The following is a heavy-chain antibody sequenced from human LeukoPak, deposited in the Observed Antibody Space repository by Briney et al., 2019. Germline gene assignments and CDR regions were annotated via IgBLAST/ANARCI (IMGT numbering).Heavy chain of an antibody. J-gene: IGHJ3*02. Sequence: LRLSCAASGFTFSDYSMNWIRQPPGKGLEWIGYIYYSGSTYYNPSLKSRVTISVDTSKNQFSLKLSSVTAADTAVYYCATPSGRFLEWPHEAFDIWGQGTMVTVSS. CDR1: GFTFSDYS. D-gene: IGHD3-3*01. CDR3: ATPSGRFLEWPHEAFDI. V-gene: IGHV4-30-4*08. CDR2: IYYSGST.